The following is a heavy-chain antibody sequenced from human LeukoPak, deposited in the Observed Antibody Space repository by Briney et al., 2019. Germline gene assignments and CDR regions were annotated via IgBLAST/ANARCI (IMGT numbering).Heavy chain of an antibody. CDR3: ARERREMAALDY. J-gene: IGHJ4*02. Sequence: ASVKVSCKASGYTFTSYYMHWVRQAPGQGLEWMGIINPSGGSTSYAQKFQGRVTMTRDMSTSTVYMELSSLRSEDTAVYYCARERREMAALDYWGQGTLVTVSS. CDR2: INPSGGST. V-gene: IGHV1-46*01. D-gene: IGHD5-24*01. CDR1: GYTFTSYY.